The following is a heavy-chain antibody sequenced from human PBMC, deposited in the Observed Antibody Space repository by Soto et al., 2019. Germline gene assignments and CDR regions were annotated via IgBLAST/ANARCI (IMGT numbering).Heavy chain of an antibody. J-gene: IGHJ4*02. V-gene: IGHV3-73*01. CDR3: TTRGDGFNADFDY. Sequence: EVQVVVSGGGLVQPGGSLKLSCAASGVTFSGSAMHWVRQASGKGLEWVGRIRSKANSSATAYGASVKGRFTMSRDDSKNTAYLQMNSLKTEDTAVYYCTTRGDGFNADFDYWGQGALVTVSS. CDR2: IRSKANSSAT. D-gene: IGHD5-12*01. CDR1: GVTFSGSA.